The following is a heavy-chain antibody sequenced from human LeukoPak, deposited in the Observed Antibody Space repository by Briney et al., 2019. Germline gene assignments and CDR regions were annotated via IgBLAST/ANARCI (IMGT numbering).Heavy chain of an antibody. CDR1: A. Sequence: AMHWVRQTPGKGLEWVSGLSWNGASSDYSDSVKGRFTISRDNAKNSLHLQMNSLRAEDTALYLCAKAGTYYRDGSGNGYYNYLENWRQGTPVTVPS. CDR2: LSWNGASS. V-gene: IGHV3-9*01. J-gene: IGHJ4*02. D-gene: IGHD3-22*01. CDR3: AKAGTYYRDGSGNGYYNYLEN.